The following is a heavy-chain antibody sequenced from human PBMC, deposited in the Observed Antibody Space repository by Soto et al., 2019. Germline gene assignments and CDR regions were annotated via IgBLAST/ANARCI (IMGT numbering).Heavy chain of an antibody. J-gene: IGHJ4*02. D-gene: IGHD3-3*02. CDR2: MFYGVST. CDR3: ARLPSRHLVDY. Sequence: SETLSLPCTVSGSSINRSGYYWGWIRQPPGRGLEWIGSMFYGVSTYYNPSLKSRVTVSVDTSKNQFSLNLRSVPAADTAVYYCARLPSRHLVDYWGQGTLVTVSS. V-gene: IGHV4-39*01. CDR1: GSSINRSGYY.